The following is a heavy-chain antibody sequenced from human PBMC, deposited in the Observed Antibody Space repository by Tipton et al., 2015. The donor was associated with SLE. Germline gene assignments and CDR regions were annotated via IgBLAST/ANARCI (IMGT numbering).Heavy chain of an antibody. CDR2: IYYSGST. D-gene: IGHD6-13*01. V-gene: IGHV4-59*12. CDR3: ARVGIAAAGPFDY. CDR1: GGSISSYY. Sequence: TLSLTCTVSGGSISSYYWNWIRQPPGKGLEWIGYIYYSGSTYYNPSLKSRVTISVDTSKNQFSLKLSSVTAADTAVYYCARVGIAAAGPFDYWGQGTLVTVSS. J-gene: IGHJ4*02.